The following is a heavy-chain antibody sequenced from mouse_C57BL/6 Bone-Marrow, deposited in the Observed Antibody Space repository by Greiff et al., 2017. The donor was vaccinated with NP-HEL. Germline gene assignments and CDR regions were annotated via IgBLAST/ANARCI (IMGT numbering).Heavy chain of an antibody. CDR1: GFTFSSYA. J-gene: IGHJ2*01. V-gene: IGHV5-4*01. D-gene: IGHD1-1*01. Sequence: EVQLQESGGGLVKPGGSLKLSCAASGFTFSSYAMSWVRQTPEKRLEWVATISDGGSYTYYPDNVKGRFTISRDNAKNNLYLQMSHLKSEDTAMYYCARDAITTVVGELDYWGQGTTLTVSS. CDR3: ARDAITTVVGELDY. CDR2: ISDGGSYT.